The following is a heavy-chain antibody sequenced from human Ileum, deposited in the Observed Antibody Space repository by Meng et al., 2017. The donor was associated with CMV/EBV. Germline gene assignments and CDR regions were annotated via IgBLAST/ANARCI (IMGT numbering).Heavy chain of an antibody. J-gene: IGHJ4*02. CDR3: ARASTGYYMPFDY. D-gene: IGHD3-9*01. CDR1: GFTFSSSA. V-gene: IGHV3-30*04. Sequence: CAASGFTFSSSAMDWVRQAPGKGLELVAVISYDGSTKYYADSVKGRFTISRDNSKNTLYLQMNSLRAEDTAVYYCARASTGYYMPFDYWGQGTLVTVSS. CDR2: ISYDGSTK.